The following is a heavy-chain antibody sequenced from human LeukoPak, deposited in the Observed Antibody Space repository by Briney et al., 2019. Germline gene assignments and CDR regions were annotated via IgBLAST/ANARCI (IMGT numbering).Heavy chain of an antibody. CDR3: ARGTQGRGVGVVVSFDY. V-gene: IGHV4-30-2*01. J-gene: IGHJ4*02. D-gene: IGHD3-22*01. Sequence: PSETLSFNCTVSGGSISSGGYYWSWIRQPPGKGLEWIGYIYHSGSTYYNPSLKSRVTISVDRSKNQFSLKLSSVTAADTAVYYCARGTQGRGVGVVVSFDYWGQGTLVTVSS. CDR2: IYHSGST. CDR1: GGSISSGGYY.